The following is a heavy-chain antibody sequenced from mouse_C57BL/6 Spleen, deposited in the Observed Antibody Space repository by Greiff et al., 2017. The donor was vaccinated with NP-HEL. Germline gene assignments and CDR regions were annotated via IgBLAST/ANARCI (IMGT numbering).Heavy chain of an antibody. J-gene: IGHJ4*01. CDR2: ISRGSSTI. V-gene: IGHV5-17*01. CDR1: GFTFSDYG. Sequence: EVQVVESGGGLVKPGGSLKLSCAASGFTFSDYGMHWVRQAPEKGLEWVAYISRGSSTIYYADTVKGRFTISRDNAKNTLFLQMTSQRAEDTARYYCAREAMDYWGQGTSVTVSS. CDR3: AREAMDY.